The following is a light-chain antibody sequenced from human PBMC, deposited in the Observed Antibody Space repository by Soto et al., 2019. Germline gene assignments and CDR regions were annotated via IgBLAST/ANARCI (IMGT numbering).Light chain of an antibody. CDR1: QGIIDY. CDR2: AAS. J-gene: IGKJ1*01. Sequence: DIQMTQSPSSLSSSVGDRVTITCRASQGIIDYLAWYQQKPGKAPRLLIYAASTWQSGVPSRFSGSGSGTDFTLTISSLQPEDVATYYCQQYNSAPRTFGQGTKVEIK. CDR3: QQYNSAPRT. V-gene: IGKV1-27*01.